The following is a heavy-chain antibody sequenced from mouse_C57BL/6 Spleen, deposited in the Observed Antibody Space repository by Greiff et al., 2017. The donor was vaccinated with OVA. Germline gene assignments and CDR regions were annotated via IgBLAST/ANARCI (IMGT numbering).Heavy chain of an antibody. J-gene: IGHJ2*01. Sequence: VQLQQSGAELVKPGASVKISCKASGYAFSSYWMNWVKQRPGKGLEWIGQIYPGDGDTNYNGKFKGKATLTADKSSSAAYMQLSSLTSEDSAVYFCARAGITTVVATEDYFDYWGQGTTLTVSS. V-gene: IGHV1-80*01. D-gene: IGHD1-1*01. CDR2: IYPGDGDT. CDR1: GYAFSSYW. CDR3: ARAGITTVVATEDYFDY.